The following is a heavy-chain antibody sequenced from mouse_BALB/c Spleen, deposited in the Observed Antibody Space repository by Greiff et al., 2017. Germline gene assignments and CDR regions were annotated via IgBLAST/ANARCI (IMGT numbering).Heavy chain of an antibody. V-gene: IGHV1-7*01. D-gene: IGHD2-4*01. J-gene: IGHJ4*01. CDR3: AGMITTAMDY. CDR2: INPSTGYT. CDR1: GYTFTSYW. Sequence: QVQLQQSGAELAKPGASVKMSCKASGYTFTSYWMHWVKQRPGQGLEWIGYINPSTGYTEYNQKFKDKATLTADKSSSTAYMQLSSLTSEDSAVYYCAGMITTAMDYWGQGTSVTGSS.